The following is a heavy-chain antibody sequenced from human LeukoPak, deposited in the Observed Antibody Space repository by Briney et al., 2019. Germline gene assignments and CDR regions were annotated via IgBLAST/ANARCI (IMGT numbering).Heavy chain of an antibody. D-gene: IGHD6-19*01. J-gene: IGHJ4*02. CDR3: ARCPGYSGGWYLHYFDS. Sequence: SETLSLTCTVSGGSVSSGHYYWGWIRQPPGKGLEWIGNIYYTGSTYYNPSLKSRVTISADTSQNQFSLRLSSVTAADTAVYYCARCPGYSGGWYLHYFDSWGQGTLVTVSS. CDR2: IYYTGST. V-gene: IGHV4-39*01. CDR1: GGSVSSGHYY.